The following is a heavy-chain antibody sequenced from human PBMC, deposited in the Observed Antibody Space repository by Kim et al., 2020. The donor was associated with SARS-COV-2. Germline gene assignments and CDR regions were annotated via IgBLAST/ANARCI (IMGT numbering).Heavy chain of an antibody. CDR3: ARDRVRDSSSWYVVDAFDI. J-gene: IGHJ3*02. D-gene: IGHD6-13*01. V-gene: IGHV3-21*01. CDR1: GFTFSSYS. CDR2: ISSSSSYI. Sequence: GGSLRLSCAASGFTFSSYSMNWVRQAPGKGLEWVSSISSSSSYIYYADSVKGRFTISRDNAKNSLYLQMNSLRAEDTAVYYCARDRVRDSSSWYVVDAFDIWGHGTMVTVSS.